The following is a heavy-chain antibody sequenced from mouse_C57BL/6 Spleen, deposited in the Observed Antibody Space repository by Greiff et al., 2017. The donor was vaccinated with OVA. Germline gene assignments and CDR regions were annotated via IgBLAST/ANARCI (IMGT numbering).Heavy chain of an antibody. D-gene: IGHD2-3*01. CDR2: ISYDGSN. Sequence: EVKLMESGPGLVKPSQSLSLTCSVTGYSITSGYYWNWIRQFPGNKLEWMGYISYDGSNKYNPSLKNRISITRDTSKNQFFLKLNSVTTEDTATYYCARVDDYGYFDVWGTGTTVTVSS. V-gene: IGHV3-6*01. CDR1: GYSITSGYY. J-gene: IGHJ1*03. CDR3: ARVDDYGYFDV.